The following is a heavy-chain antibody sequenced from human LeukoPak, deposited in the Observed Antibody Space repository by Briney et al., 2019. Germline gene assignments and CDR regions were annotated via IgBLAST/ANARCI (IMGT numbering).Heavy chain of an antibody. CDR2: INPNSGGT. CDR1: GYTFTGYY. J-gene: IGHJ6*02. Sequence: ASVTVSCKASGYTFTGYYIHWVRQAPGQGLEWMGWINPNSGGTNYAQKFQGRVTMTRDTSISTAYMELSRLRSDDTAVYYCARDQGIIAIYYGMDVWGQGTTVTVSS. D-gene: IGHD3-16*01. V-gene: IGHV1-2*02. CDR3: ARDQGIIAIYYGMDV.